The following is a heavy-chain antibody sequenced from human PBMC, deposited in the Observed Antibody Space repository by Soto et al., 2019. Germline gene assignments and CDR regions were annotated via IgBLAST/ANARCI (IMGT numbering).Heavy chain of an antibody. CDR2: IYFNGNT. CDR1: AASFSEYY. V-gene: IGHV4-59*01. D-gene: IGHD3-16*01. J-gene: IGHJ4*02. CDR3: ASVTFGGIVLAH. Sequence: SETLSLTCTVSAASFSEYYWTWIRQPPGRGLEWIGYIYFNGNTKYNPSLEGRLTISIDTSKKEFSLKLTSVTAADAAVYYCASVTFGGIVLAHWGQGTLVTVSS.